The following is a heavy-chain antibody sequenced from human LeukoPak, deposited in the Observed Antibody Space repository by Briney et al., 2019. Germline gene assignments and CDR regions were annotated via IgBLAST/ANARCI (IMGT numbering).Heavy chain of an antibody. CDR1: GFTFNTYW. D-gene: IGHD3-3*01. V-gene: IGHV3-7*01. Sequence: GGSLRLSCAASGFTFNTYWMTWVRQAPGKGLEWVANINQDGNEKYYVDSMKGRFTISRDNAKNSLYLQMNSLRAEDTAVYYCARDRTFHDFWSGYYLSWFDPWGQGTLVTVSS. CDR3: ARDRTFHDFWSGYYLSWFDP. CDR2: INQDGNEK. J-gene: IGHJ5*02.